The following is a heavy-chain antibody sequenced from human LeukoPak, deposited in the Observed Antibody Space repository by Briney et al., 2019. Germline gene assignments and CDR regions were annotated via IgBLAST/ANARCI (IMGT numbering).Heavy chain of an antibody. V-gene: IGHV3-48*03. CDR2: ISSSGSTI. J-gene: IGHJ6*02. CDR1: GFTFSSYE. CDR3: ARDRVYYGSGRYYYGMDV. Sequence: GGSLRLSCVASGFTFSSYEMNWVRPAPGKGLEWVSYISSSGSTIYYADSVKGRFTISRDNAKNSLYLQMNSLRAEDTAVYYCARDRVYYGSGRYYYGMDVWGQGTTVTVSS. D-gene: IGHD3-10*01.